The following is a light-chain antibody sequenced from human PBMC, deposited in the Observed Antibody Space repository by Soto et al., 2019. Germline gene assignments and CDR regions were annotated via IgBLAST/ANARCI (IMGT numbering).Light chain of an antibody. Sequence: DIQMTQSPSTLSASVGDRVSITCRASQSVDRYLAWYQQKPGKAPHLQIYDASSLESGVPSRFSGSGSGTEFTLTISSLQPDDFTTFYCQQYKDYTWTFGQGTKVEV. V-gene: IGKV1-5*01. J-gene: IGKJ1*01. CDR2: DAS. CDR1: QSVDRY. CDR3: QQYKDYTWT.